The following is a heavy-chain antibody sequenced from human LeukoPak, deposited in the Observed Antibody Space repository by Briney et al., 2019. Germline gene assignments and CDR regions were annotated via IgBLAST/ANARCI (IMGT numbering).Heavy chain of an antibody. J-gene: IGHJ3*02. CDR1: GFTFRSYS. CDR2: ISSSSSYI. V-gene: IGHV3-21*01. D-gene: IGHD6-13*01. CDR3: ARAYSRDSAFDI. Sequence: PGGSLKPSCAASGFTFRSYSMNWVRQAPGKGLELVSSISSSSSYIYYADSVKGRFTISRDNAKNSLYLQMNSLRAEDTAVYYCARAYSRDSAFDIWGQGTMVTVSS.